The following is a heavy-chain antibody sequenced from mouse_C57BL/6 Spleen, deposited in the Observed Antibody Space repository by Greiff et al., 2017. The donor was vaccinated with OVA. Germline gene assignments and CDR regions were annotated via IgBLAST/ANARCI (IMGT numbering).Heavy chain of an antibody. CDR2: ISDGGSYT. CDR1: GFTFSSYA. Sequence: EVQGVESGGGLVKPGGSLKLSCAASGFTFSSYAMSWVRQTPEKRLEWVATISDGGSYTYYPDNVKGRFTISRDNAKNNLYLQMSHLKSEDTAMYYCARDGTTVEAWFAYWGQGTLVTVSA. CDR3: ARDGTTVEAWFAY. D-gene: IGHD1-1*01. J-gene: IGHJ3*01. V-gene: IGHV5-4*01.